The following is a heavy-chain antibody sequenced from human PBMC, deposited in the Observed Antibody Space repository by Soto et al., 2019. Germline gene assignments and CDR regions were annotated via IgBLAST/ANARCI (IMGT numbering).Heavy chain of an antibody. V-gene: IGHV3-23*01. CDR2: ISGSGGST. CDR1: GFTFSSYA. J-gene: IGHJ4*02. D-gene: IGHD1-7*01. Sequence: PGGSLRLSCAASGFTFSSYAMSWVRQAPGKGLEWVSAISGSGGSTYYADSVKGRFTISRDNSKNTLYLQMNSLRAEDTAVYYCAKDNWNYGLMYYFDYWGQGTLVTVSS. CDR3: AKDNWNYGLMYYFDY.